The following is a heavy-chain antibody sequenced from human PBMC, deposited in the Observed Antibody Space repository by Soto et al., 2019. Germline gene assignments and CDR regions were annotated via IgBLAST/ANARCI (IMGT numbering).Heavy chain of an antibody. CDR3: ARDVGGYDSSGYYYWYFDL. J-gene: IGHJ2*01. CDR1: GGSISSYY. D-gene: IGHD3-22*01. V-gene: IGHV4-59*01. Sequence: SETLSLTCTVSGGSISSYYWSWIRQPPGKGLEWIGYIYYSGSTNYNPSLKSRVTISVDTSKNQFSLKLSSVTAADTAVYYCARDVGGYDSSGYYYWYFDLWGRGTLVTVSS. CDR2: IYYSGST.